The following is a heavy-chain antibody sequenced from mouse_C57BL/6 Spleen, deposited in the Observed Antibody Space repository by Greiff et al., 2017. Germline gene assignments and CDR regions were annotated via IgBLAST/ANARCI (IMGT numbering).Heavy chain of an antibody. D-gene: IGHD1-1*01. V-gene: IGHV1-55*01. CDR1: GYTFTSYW. CDR2: IYPGSGST. CDR3: AREGVYYGSGYYAMDY. J-gene: IGHJ4*01. Sequence: QVQLKQPGAELVKPGASVKMSCKASGYTFTSYWITWVKQRPGQGLEWIGDIYPGSGSTNYNEKFKSKATLTVDTSSSTAYMQLSSLTSEDSAVYYCAREGVYYGSGYYAMDYWGQGTSVTVSS.